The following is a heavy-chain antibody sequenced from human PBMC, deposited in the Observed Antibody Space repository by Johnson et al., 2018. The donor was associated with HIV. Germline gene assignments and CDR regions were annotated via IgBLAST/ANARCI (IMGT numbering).Heavy chain of an antibody. J-gene: IGHJ3*02. CDR1: GFTFSSYA. CDR3: ARPSRIASLYDEFDI. CDR2: ISYHGSNT. Sequence: QVQLVESGRGVVQPGTSLRLSCAASGFTFSSYAIHWVRQAPGKGLEWVAVISYHGSNTYYADSMRGRFPISRDNSKNTLYLQMNSLRVEDTAVYYCARPSRIASLYDEFDIWGQGTMVTVSS. V-gene: IGHV3-30*04. D-gene: IGHD6-13*01.